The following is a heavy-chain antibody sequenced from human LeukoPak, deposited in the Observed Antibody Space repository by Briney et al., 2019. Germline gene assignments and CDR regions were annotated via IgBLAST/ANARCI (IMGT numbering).Heavy chain of an antibody. CDR3: ATVYYGSGSSSLDY. V-gene: IGHV1-24*01. CDR1: GYTLTELS. D-gene: IGHD3-10*01. J-gene: IGHJ4*02. CDR2: FDPEDGET. Sequence: EASVKVSCKVSGYTLTELSMHWVRQAPGKGLEWMGGFDPEDGETIYAQKFQGRVTMTGDTSTDTAYMELSSLRSEDTAVYYCATVYYGSGSSSLDYWGQGTLVTVSS.